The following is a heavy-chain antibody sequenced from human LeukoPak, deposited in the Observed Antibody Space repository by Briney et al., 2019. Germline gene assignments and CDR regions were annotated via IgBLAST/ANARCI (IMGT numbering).Heavy chain of an antibody. Sequence: GGSLRLFCTASGFTFDHYWMHWVRQAPGKGLVGVSRLNPDGSNTKSADSLRRRFTISRDNAKTTLYLQMNSLRAEDPAVHYCVRGAEKTGVDYWGQGTLVTVSS. J-gene: IGHJ4*02. CDR1: GFTFDHYW. V-gene: IGHV3-74*03. D-gene: IGHD1-14*01. CDR2: LNPDGSNT. CDR3: VRGAEKTGVDY.